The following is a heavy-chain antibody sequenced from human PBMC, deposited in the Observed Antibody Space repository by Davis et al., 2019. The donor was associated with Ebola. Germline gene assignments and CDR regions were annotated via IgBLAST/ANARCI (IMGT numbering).Heavy chain of an antibody. D-gene: IGHD4/OR15-4a*01. V-gene: IGHV1-69*02. CDR1: RGTLSNYT. Sequence: AASVQVSCKAPRGTLSNYTIHWVRQPPGQGLAWMGRIVPVLNVANYAQNFQGRVTLTADKSTSTAYLELNNLRSEDTAVYYCARVPHGMDVWGQGTTVTVSS. CDR3: ARVPHGMDV. CDR2: IVPVLNVA. J-gene: IGHJ6*02.